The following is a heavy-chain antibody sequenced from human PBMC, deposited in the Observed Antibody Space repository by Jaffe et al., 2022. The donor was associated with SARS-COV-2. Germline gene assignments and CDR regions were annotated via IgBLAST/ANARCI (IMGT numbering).Heavy chain of an antibody. J-gene: IGHJ4*02. Sequence: QVQLVESGGGVVQPGRSLRLSCAASGFTFSSYGMHWVRQAPGKGLEWVAVIWYDGSNKYYADSVKGRFTISRDNSKNTLYLQMNSLRAEDTAVYYCARDADIGGGGSDYWGQGTLVTVSS. CDR1: GFTFSSYG. CDR3: ARDADIGGGGSDY. CDR2: IWYDGSNK. V-gene: IGHV3-33*01. D-gene: IGHD1-26*01.